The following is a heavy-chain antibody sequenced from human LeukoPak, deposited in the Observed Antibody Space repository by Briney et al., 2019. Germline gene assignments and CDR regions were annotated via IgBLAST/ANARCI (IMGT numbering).Heavy chain of an antibody. CDR1: GGSISSSNW. J-gene: IGHJ5*02. CDR2: IYHSGST. Sequence: PSGTLSLTCAVSGGSISSSNWWSWVRQPPGKGLEWIGEIYHSGSTNYNPSLKSRVTISVDKSKNQFSLKLSSVTAADTAVYYCAREGYYDYVWGSKNWFDPWGQGTLVTVSS. V-gene: IGHV4-4*02. CDR3: AREGYYDYVWGSKNWFDP. D-gene: IGHD3-16*01.